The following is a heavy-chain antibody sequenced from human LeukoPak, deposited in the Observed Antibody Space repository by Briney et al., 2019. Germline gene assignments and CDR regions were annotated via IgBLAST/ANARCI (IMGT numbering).Heavy chain of an antibody. CDR3: ARGPTTVTRAFDY. J-gene: IGHJ4*02. CDR1: GGSISIYY. D-gene: IGHD4-17*01. V-gene: IGHV4-4*07. CDR2: SYTSGST. Sequence: SETLSLTCTVSGGSISIYYWSWIRQPAGKGLEWIGHSYTSGSTNYNPSLKSRVTMSVDTSKNKFSLKLSSVTAADTAVYYCARGPTTVTRAFDYWGQGTLVTVSS.